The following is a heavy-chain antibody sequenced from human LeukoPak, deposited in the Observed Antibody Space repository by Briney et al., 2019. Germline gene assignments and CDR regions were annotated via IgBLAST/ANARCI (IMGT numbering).Heavy chain of an antibody. CDR3: ARGPPQLDYDYVWGSYRPSRDGMDV. D-gene: IGHD3-16*02. J-gene: IGHJ6*02. V-gene: IGHV4-31*03. CDR2: IYYSGST. CDR1: GGSISSGGYY. Sequence: PSQTLSLTCTVSGGSISSGGYYWTWIRQHPGKGLEWIGYIYYSGSTYYNPSLKSRVAISVDTSKNQFSLKLSSVTAADTAVYYCARGPPQLDYDYVWGSYRPSRDGMDVWGQGTTVTVSS.